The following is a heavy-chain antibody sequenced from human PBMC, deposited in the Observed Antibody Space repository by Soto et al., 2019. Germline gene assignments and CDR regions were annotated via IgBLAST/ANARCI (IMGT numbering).Heavy chain of an antibody. D-gene: IGHD1-26*01. Sequence: GGSLRLSCAASGFTFSNAWMSWVRQAPGKGLEWVGRIKSKTDGGTTDYAAPVKGRFTISRDDSKNTLYLQMNSLKTEDTAVYYCTTEWGVGATTFDYWGQGTLVTVSS. CDR3: TTEWGVGATTFDY. CDR2: IKSKTDGGTT. CDR1: GFTFSNAW. V-gene: IGHV3-15*01. J-gene: IGHJ4*02.